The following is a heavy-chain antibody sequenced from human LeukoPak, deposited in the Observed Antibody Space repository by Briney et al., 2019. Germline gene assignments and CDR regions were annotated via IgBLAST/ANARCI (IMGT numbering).Heavy chain of an antibody. CDR3: AGDYYSSGSYWRY. J-gene: IGHJ4*02. CDR2: IYSGGST. V-gene: IGHV3-53*01. D-gene: IGHD3-10*01. CDR1: EFTVSTNY. Sequence: GGSLRLSCTASEFTVSTNYMSWVRQAPGKGLEWVSVIYSGGSTYYADSVKGRFTISRDNSKNMLYLQMNSLRAEDTAVYCCAGDYYSSGSYWRYWGQGTLVTVSS.